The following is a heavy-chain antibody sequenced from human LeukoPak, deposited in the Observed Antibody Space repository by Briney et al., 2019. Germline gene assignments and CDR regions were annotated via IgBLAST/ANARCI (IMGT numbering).Heavy chain of an antibody. V-gene: IGHV3-30*04. J-gene: IGHJ4*02. D-gene: IGHD2-15*01. CDR1: GFTFSSYA. CDR3: ARDAGDIVVVVAATGDFDY. Sequence: GGSLRLSCAASGFTFSSYAMSWVRQAPGKGLEWVAVISYDGSNKYYADSVKGRFTISRDNSKNTLYLQMNSLRAEDTAVYYCARDAGDIVVVVAATGDFDYWGQGTLVTVSS. CDR2: ISYDGSNK.